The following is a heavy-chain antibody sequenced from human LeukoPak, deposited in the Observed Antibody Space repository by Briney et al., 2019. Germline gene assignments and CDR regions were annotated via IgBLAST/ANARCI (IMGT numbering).Heavy chain of an antibody. CDR3: ARDTIVATRQGYYYYGMDV. D-gene: IGHD5-12*01. Sequence: GGSLRLSCAASGFTFSSYGMHWVRQAPGKGLEWVAVIRYDGSNKYYADSVKGRFTISRDNSKNTLYLQMNSLRAEDTAVYYCARDTIVATRQGYYYYGMDVWGKGTTVTVSS. CDR1: GFTFSSYG. CDR2: IRYDGSNK. J-gene: IGHJ6*04. V-gene: IGHV3-33*01.